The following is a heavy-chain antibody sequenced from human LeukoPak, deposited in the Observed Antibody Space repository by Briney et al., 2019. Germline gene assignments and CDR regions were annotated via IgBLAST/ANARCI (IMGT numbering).Heavy chain of an antibody. CDR3: ANLYQSYSNNWFDP. V-gene: IGHV3-23*01. J-gene: IGHJ5*02. D-gene: IGHD3-10*01. Sequence: GGSLRLXCAASGFTFSSYAMSWVRQAPGKGLEWVSAISGSGGSTYYAGSVRGRFTISRDNSKNTLYLQMNSLRAEDTAVYYCANLYQSYSNNWFDPWGQGTLVTVSS. CDR2: ISGSGGST. CDR1: GFTFSSYA.